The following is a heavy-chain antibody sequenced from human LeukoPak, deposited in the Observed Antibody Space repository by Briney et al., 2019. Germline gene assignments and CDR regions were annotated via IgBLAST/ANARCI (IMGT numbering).Heavy chain of an antibody. J-gene: IGHJ5*02. CDR3: AKGPAAAGTPEGWFDP. V-gene: IGHV3-23*01. D-gene: IGHD6-13*01. CDR2: ISGSGGST. CDR1: GFTFSSYA. Sequence: GGSLRLSCAASGFTFSSYAMSWVRQAPGKGLEWVSAISGSGGSTYYADSVKGRFTISRDDSKNTLYLQMNSLRAEDTAVYYCAKGPAAAGTPEGWFDPWGQGTLVTVSS.